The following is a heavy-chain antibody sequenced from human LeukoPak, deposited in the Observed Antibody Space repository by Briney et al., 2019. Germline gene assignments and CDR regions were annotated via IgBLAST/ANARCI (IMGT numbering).Heavy chain of an antibody. J-gene: IGHJ3*02. CDR1: GFTFSDDY. D-gene: IGHD2-2*01. V-gene: IGHV3-11*06. CDR2: ISSSSSYT. Sequence: PGGSLRLSCAASGFTFSDDYMSWIRQAPGKGLEWVSYISSSSSYTNYADSVKGRFTISRDNAKNSLYLQMNSLRAEDTAVYYCARARWIVVPFDIWGQGTMVTVSS. CDR3: ARARWIVVPFDI.